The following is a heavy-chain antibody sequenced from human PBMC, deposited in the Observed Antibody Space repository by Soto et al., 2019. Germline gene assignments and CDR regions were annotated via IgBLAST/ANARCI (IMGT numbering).Heavy chain of an antibody. J-gene: IGHJ4*02. D-gene: IGHD5-12*01. V-gene: IGHV4-59*01. CDR2: IYYSGSI. CDR1: GGSISSYY. CDR3: ARGRGYSGYGTMDYFDY. Sequence: PSETLSLTCTVSGGSISSYYWSWIRQPPGKGLEWIGYIYYSGSINYNPSLKSRVTISVDTSKNQFSLKLSSVTAADTAVYYCARGRGYSGYGTMDYFDYWGQGTLVTVSS.